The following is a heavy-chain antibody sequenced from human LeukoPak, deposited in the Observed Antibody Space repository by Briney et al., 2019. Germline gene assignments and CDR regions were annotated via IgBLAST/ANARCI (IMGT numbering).Heavy chain of an antibody. CDR2: IYSGGST. D-gene: IGHD3-10*01. CDR1: GFTVSSNY. J-gene: IGHJ4*02. CDR3: ARTEENRGDYFDY. V-gene: IGHV3-66*01. Sequence: GGSLRLSCAASGFTVSSNYMSWVRQAPGKGLEWVSVIYSGGSTYYADSVKGRFTISRDNSKNTLYLQMNSLRAEDTAVYYCARTEENRGDYFDYWGQGTLVTVSS.